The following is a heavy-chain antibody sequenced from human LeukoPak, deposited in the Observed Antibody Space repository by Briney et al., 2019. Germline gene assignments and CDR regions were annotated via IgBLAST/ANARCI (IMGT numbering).Heavy chain of an antibody. CDR3: ARRAAAGWYSDL. CDR1: GGSISSNNYY. D-gene: IGHD6-13*01. Sequence: SETLSLTCTVSGGSISSNNYYWGWIRQPPGKGLEWIGSTHYSGNTYYNPSLKSRVTISVDTSKNQFSLKLSSVTAADTAVYYCARRAAAGWYSDLWGRGTLVTVSS. J-gene: IGHJ2*01. V-gene: IGHV4-39*01. CDR2: THYSGNT.